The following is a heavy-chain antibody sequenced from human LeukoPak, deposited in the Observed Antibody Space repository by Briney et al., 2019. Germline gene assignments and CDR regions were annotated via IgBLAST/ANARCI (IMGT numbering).Heavy chain of an antibody. D-gene: IGHD2-2*01. CDR3: ARGHGTRGFPFDP. V-gene: IGHV3-11*04. J-gene: IGHJ5*02. CDR1: GGSFSSYY. CDR2: ISDDDTTI. Sequence: KPGGSLRLSCTVSGGSFSSYYWSWIRQAPGKGLEWVSHISDDDTTIYYPDSLKGRFTIRRDDASSSLYLEMKSLRAEDLSIYDGARGHGTRGFPFDPWGQGTLVTVSS.